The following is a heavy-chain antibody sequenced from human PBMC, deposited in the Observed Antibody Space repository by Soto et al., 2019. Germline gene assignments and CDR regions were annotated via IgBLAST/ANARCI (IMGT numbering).Heavy chain of an antibody. D-gene: IGHD3-10*01. Sequence: EVQLLESGGGLVQPGGSLRISCLASGFTFSSNSMSWVRQAPGKGLEWVSAISGSGGTTFHADSVKGRFVVSRDNSNSTLYLEMDSLSAEDTAVYYCAKQRADFGSGSDTFFLDNWGRGTLVTVSS. V-gene: IGHV3-23*01. J-gene: IGHJ4*02. CDR2: ISGSGGTT. CDR1: GFTFSSNS. CDR3: AKQRADFGSGSDTFFLDN.